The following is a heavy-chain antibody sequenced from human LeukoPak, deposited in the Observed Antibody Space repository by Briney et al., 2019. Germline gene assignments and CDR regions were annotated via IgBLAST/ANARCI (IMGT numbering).Heavy chain of an antibody. CDR2: ISSSSSDT. D-gene: IGHD2-8*01. CDR1: GFTFSDYY. Sequence: NPGGSLRLSCGASGFTFSDYYMSWIRQAPGKGLEWVSSISSSSSDTKYADSVKGRFTISRDNAKKSLYLQMNSLRAEDTAGYYCARDDGLDVFDVWGQGTAVTVSS. V-gene: IGHV3-11*05. CDR3: ARDDGLDVFDV. J-gene: IGHJ3*01.